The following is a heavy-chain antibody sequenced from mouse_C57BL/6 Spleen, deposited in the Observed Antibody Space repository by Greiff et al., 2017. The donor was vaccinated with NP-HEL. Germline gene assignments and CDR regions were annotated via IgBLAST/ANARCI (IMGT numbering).Heavy chain of an antibody. J-gene: IGHJ3*01. V-gene: IGHV1-53*01. CDR3: ARPDGYSAWFAY. D-gene: IGHD2-3*01. Sequence: QVQLQQPGTELVKPGASVKLSCKASGYTFTSYWMHWVKQRPGQGLEWIGNINPSNGGTNYNEKFKSKATLTVDKSSSTAYMQLSSLTSEESAVYYCARPDGYSAWFAYWGQGTLVTVSA. CDR1: GYTFTSYW. CDR2: INPSNGGT.